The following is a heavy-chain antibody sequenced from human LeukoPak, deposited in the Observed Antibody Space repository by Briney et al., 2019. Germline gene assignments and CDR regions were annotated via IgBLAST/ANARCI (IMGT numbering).Heavy chain of an antibody. D-gene: IGHD5-18*01. CDR3: ARDRGGYSYPYYYMDV. Sequence: SETLSLTCTVSGGSISRYYWSWIRQPAGKGLEWIGRIYSSGTTNYSPSLKSRVTISLDTSNNQYSLKLSSVTAADTAMYYCARDRGGYSYPYYYMDVWGKGTTVTVSS. J-gene: IGHJ6*03. V-gene: IGHV4-4*07. CDR2: IYSSGTT. CDR1: GGSISRYY.